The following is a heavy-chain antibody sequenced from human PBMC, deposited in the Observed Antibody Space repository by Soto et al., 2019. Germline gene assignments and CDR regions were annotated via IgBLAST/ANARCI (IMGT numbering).Heavy chain of an antibody. Sequence: QLQLQESGSGLVKPSQTLSLTCAVSGGSISSGGNSWSWIRQPPGKGLEWIGNIYLRGSTDYNPSLQSRVTVTIDRSKNQFSLKLSSVTAADTAVYYCARAIGGVIEYWCQGTLVTVSS. CDR2: IYLRGST. V-gene: IGHV4-30-2*01. J-gene: IGHJ4*02. D-gene: IGHD3-16*01. CDR3: ARAIGGVIEY. CDR1: GGSISSGGNS.